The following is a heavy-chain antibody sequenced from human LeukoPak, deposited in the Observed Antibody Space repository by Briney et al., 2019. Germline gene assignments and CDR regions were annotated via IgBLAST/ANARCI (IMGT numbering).Heavy chain of an antibody. D-gene: IGHD5-18*01. CDR3: ATGYTSIYFDY. CDR2: IYSGGGTT. CDR1: GFTVSSNY. Sequence: GGSLRLSCAASGFTVSSNYMSWVRQAPGRGLEWVSGIYSGGGTTDYGDSVKGRFTISRDDSKNTLYLQMNSLRAEDTAVYYCATGYTSIYFDYWGQGTLVTVSS. V-gene: IGHV3-66*01. J-gene: IGHJ4*02.